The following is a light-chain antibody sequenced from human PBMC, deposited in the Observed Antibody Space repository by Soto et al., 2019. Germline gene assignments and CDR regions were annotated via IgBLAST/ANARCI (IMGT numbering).Light chain of an antibody. CDR3: QQADSFPLT. CDR1: QDIGNL. J-gene: IGKJ4*01. Sequence: DIQMTQSPSSVSASVGDRVTLTCRASQDIGNLLAWYQQKPGKAPKLLIYFGSNLQTGVPSRFSGSGSGTDFTLTISSLQPEDLATYYCQQADSFPLTFGRRTRVEIK. V-gene: IGKV1-12*01. CDR2: FGS.